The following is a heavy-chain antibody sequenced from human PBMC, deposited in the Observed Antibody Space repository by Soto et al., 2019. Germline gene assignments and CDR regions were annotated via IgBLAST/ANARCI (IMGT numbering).Heavy chain of an antibody. J-gene: IGHJ3*02. V-gene: IGHV2-5*02. Sequence: QITLKESGPPLVKPTQTLTLTCTFSGFSLSTSGVGVGWIRQPPGKALEWLALIYWDDDERYRPSLKRRLSITKDISKNQVVLTMTNMDPVDTATYYCAHRKSLSRLDSFDIWGQGTMVTVSS. D-gene: IGHD6-25*01. CDR1: GFSLSTSGVG. CDR3: AHRKSLSRLDSFDI. CDR2: IYWDDDE.